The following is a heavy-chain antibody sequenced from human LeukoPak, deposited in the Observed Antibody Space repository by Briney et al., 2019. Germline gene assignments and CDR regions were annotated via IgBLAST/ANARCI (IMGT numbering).Heavy chain of an antibody. CDR2: IYYSGST. V-gene: IGHV4-39*01. CDR3: ASGEVPF. Sequence: SETLSLTCTVSGGSISSSSYYWGWIRQPPGKGLEWIGSIYYSGSTYYNPSLKSRVTISVDTSKNQFSLKLSSVTAADTAVYSCASGEVPFWGQGTLVTVSS. CDR1: GGSISSSSYY. D-gene: IGHD1-1*01. J-gene: IGHJ4*02.